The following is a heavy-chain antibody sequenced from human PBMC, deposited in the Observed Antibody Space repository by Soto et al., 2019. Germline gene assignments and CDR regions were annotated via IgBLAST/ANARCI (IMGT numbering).Heavy chain of an antibody. CDR1: GFTFSSYG. CDR2: IWYDGSNK. J-gene: IGHJ3*02. D-gene: IGHD6-19*01. V-gene: IGHV3-33*01. Sequence: PGGSLRLSCAASGFTFSSYGMHWVRQAPGKGLEWVAVIWYDGSNKYYADSVKGRFTISRDNSKNTLYLQMNSPRAEDTAVYYCARPFFGSGWYFAIWGQGTMVTVSS. CDR3: ARPFFGSGWYFAI.